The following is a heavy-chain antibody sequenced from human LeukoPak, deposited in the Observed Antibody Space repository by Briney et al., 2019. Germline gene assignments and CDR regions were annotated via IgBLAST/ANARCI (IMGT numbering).Heavy chain of an antibody. CDR2: INHSGST. V-gene: IGHV4-34*01. D-gene: IGHD5-12*01. Sequence: PSETLSLTCAVYGGSFSGYYWSWIRQPPGKGLEWIGEINHSGSTNYNPSLKSRVTISVDTSKNQFSLKLSSVTAADTAVYYCATTLGGYEKGTFDYWGQGTLVTVSS. CDR3: ATTLGGYEKGTFDY. J-gene: IGHJ4*02. CDR1: GGSFSGYY.